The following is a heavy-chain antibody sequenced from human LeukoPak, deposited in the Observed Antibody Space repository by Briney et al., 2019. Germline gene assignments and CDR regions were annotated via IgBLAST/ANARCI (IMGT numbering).Heavy chain of an antibody. V-gene: IGHV3-33*06. D-gene: IGHD2-21*02. J-gene: IGHJ3*02. CDR1: GFTFSSYG. CDR3: ANLAYCGGDCYPWDGAFDI. CDR2: IWYDGSNK. Sequence: GRSLRLSCAASGFTFSSYGMHWVRQAPGKGLEWVAVIWYDGSNKYYADSVKGRFTISRDNSKNTLYLRMNSLRAEDTAVYYCANLAYCGGDCYPWDGAFDIWGQGTMVTVSS.